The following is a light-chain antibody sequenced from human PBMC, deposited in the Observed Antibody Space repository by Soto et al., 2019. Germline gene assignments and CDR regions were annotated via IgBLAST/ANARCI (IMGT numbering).Light chain of an antibody. V-gene: IGLV1-40*01. Sequence: QSVLTQPPSVSGAPGQRVTISCTGSSSNIGAGYDVHWYQQLPGTAPKLLIYGNSNRTSGVPDRFSGSKSGTSASLAITGLQAEDEADYYCQSYDSSLSGSVFGGGTKLTFL. CDR3: QSYDSSLSGSV. J-gene: IGLJ3*02. CDR1: SSNIGAGYD. CDR2: GNS.